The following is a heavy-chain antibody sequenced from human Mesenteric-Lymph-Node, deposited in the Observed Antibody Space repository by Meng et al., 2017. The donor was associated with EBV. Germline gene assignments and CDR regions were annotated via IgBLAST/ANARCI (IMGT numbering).Heavy chain of an antibody. J-gene: IGHJ5*02. CDR1: GGSLSNYY. CDR2: INYRGNT. V-gene: IGHV4-34*01. CDR3: AGAGYWRLDA. D-gene: IGHD6-13*01. Sequence: VTLQQWGAGLLKPSGTLSLTCAVYGGSLSNYYWSWIRQPPGKGLEWIGEINYRGNTNYNPSLKSRVTVSVDTSKNQVSLKLNSVTAADTAIYYCAGAGYWRLDAWGRGTLVTVSS.